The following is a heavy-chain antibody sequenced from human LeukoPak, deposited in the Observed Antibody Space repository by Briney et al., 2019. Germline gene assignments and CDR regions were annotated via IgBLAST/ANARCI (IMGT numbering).Heavy chain of an antibody. CDR1: GGSSNNYY. Sequence: SETLSLTCTVSGGSSNNYYWSWLRQSAGKGLEWIGRIYTSGSTNYNPSLKSRVSMSVDTSKNQFSLRLRSVTAADTAVYYCARESGYYYDTSGYTFDYWGQGILVTASS. CDR3: ARESGYYYDTSGYTFDY. CDR2: IYTSGST. D-gene: IGHD3-22*01. V-gene: IGHV4-4*07. J-gene: IGHJ4*02.